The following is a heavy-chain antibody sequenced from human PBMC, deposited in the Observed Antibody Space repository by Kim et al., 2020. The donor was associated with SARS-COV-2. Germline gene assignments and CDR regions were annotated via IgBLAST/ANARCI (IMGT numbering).Heavy chain of an antibody. CDR1: GGSFSGYY. D-gene: IGHD3-22*01. J-gene: IGHJ6*02. CDR3: ARVVSGITMIVVVNPYYYYGMDD. CDR2: INHSGST. V-gene: IGHV4-34*01. Sequence: SETLSLTCAVYGGSFSGYYWSWIRQPPGKGLEWIGEINHSGSTNYNPSLKSRVTISVDTSKNQFSLKLSSVTAADTAVYYCARVVSGITMIVVVNPYYYYGMDDWGQGTTVTVSS.